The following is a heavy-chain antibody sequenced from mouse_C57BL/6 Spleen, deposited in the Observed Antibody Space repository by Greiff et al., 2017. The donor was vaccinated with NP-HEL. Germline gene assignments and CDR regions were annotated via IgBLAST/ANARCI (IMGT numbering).Heavy chain of an antibody. D-gene: IGHD2-4*01. CDR2: IYPGSGNT. V-gene: IGHV1-66*01. J-gene: IGHJ2*01. Sequence: VQRVESGPELVKPGASVKISCKASGYSFTSYYIHWVKQRPGQGLEWIGWIYPGSGNTKYNEKFKGKATLTADTSSSTAYMQLSSLTSEDSAVYYCARRDYDEYYFDYWGQGTTLTVSS. CDR3: ARRDYDEYYFDY. CDR1: GYSFTSYY.